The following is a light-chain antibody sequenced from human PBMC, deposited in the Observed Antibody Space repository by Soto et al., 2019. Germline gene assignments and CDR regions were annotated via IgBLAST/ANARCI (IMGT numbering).Light chain of an antibody. CDR2: SAS. CDR1: QGITSY. V-gene: IGKV1-9*01. CDR3: QQLYSHPLT. J-gene: IGKJ4*01. Sequence: IQLTQSPSSLSASVGYRVTITCRASQGITSYLAWYQQRPGKAPGLLIYSASTLQSGVPSRFSGSGYGTDFSLTISNLQPEDFATYYCQQLYSHPLTFGGGTTVDIK.